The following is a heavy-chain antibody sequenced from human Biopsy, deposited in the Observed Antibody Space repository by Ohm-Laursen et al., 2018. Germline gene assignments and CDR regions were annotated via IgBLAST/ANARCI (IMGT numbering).Heavy chain of an antibody. V-gene: IGHV1-2*02. J-gene: IGHJ5*02. D-gene: IGHD3-22*01. CDR1: GYTFTGYH. CDR2: INTKTGDT. CDR3: TRGGYYYDSLAYYYWFDP. Sequence: ATVKISCKASGYTFTGYHVHWVRQAPGQGLEWMGWINTKTGDTNYAQKFQGRVTMTRDTSISTAYVDLSSLRSDDTAVYYCTRGGYYYDSLAYYYWFDPWGQGTLVTVSS.